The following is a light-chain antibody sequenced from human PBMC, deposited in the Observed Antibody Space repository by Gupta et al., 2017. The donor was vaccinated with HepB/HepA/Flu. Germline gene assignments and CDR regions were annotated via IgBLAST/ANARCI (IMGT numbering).Light chain of an antibody. J-gene: IGLJ1*01. CDR1: SSDVGTYNF. V-gene: IGLV2-14*03. Sequence: SALTQPASVSGSPGQSITISCAGTSSDVGTYNFVSWYQQRPGKVPKLIIYDVSKRPSGIANRFSGSKSGNTASLTISGRQEEDEADYYCGSHTSSSTFVFGGGTKVTVL. CDR3: GSHTSSSTFV. CDR2: DVS.